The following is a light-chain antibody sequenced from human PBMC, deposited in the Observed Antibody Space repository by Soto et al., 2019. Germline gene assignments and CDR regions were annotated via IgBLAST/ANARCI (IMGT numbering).Light chain of an antibody. Sequence: DIRRTRSSSAMAASLLNSITSXXRASQGLSNYLARVPQKPGKLPKRXIYASSSLQRGVPSRFSGSGAGTEFNLTISSLQVEDFATYCCLQHYSYGLTFGQGTKVDIK. CDR1: QGLSNY. CDR2: ASS. V-gene: IGKV1-17*03. CDR3: LQHYSYGLT. J-gene: IGKJ1*01.